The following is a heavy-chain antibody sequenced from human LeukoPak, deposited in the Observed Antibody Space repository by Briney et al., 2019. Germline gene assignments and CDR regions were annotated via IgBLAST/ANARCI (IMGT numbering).Heavy chain of an antibody. CDR1: GFIFSSYA. V-gene: IGHV3-23*01. D-gene: IGHD1-1*01. CDR3: AKGGNWNYYGMDV. CDR2: ISGSGDST. Sequence: GGCLRLSCATSGFIFSSYAIPSVRQAPGKGLEWVPGISGSGDSTYYADSVKGRFTISRDNSKNTPHLQMNSLRAEDTAVYYCAKGGNWNYYGMDVWGQGTTVTASS. J-gene: IGHJ6*02.